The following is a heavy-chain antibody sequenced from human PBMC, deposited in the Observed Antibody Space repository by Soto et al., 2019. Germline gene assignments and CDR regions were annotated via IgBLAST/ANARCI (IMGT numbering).Heavy chain of an antibody. D-gene: IGHD4-4*01. CDR2: VYYSGST. V-gene: IGHV4-59*08. J-gene: IGHJ5*02. CDR3: AMTVTTLHYWFDP. Sequence: QVQLQESGPGRVKPSETLSLTCTVSGGSISGYYWSWIRQSPEKGLEWIGHVYYSGSTKYNPSLKSRVTISVDTSKNQFSLNLRSVTAADTAVYYCAMTVTTLHYWFDPCGQGILVTVSS. CDR1: GGSISGYY.